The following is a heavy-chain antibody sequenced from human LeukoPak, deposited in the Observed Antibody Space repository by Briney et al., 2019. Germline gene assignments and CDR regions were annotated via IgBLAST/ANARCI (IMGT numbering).Heavy chain of an antibody. CDR1: GGSISSYY. Sequence: SETLSLTCTVSGGSISSYYWSWIRQPAGKGLEWIGRIYTSGRTNYNPSLKSRVTMSVDTSKNQFSLKLSSVTAADTAVYYCARVPQQWLVPDWYFDLWGRGTLVTVSS. D-gene: IGHD6-19*01. V-gene: IGHV4-4*07. CDR2: IYTSGRT. J-gene: IGHJ2*01. CDR3: ARVPQQWLVPDWYFDL.